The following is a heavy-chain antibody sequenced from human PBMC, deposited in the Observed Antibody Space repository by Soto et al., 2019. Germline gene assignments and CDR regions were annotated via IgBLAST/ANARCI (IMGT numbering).Heavy chain of an antibody. Sequence: QLQESGPGLVKPSETLSLTCNVSGRSMISYYWSWIRQPAGKGLEWIGRVYTGGNTNYNPSLNGRVTTPVDSSKSQLPLQLDSVTAAYSAVYYCAREGNDRHFFFDSWGQGTLVTVSS. V-gene: IGHV4-4*07. CDR2: VYTGGNT. CDR1: GRSMISYY. CDR3: AREGNDRHFFFDS. D-gene: IGHD3-3*02. J-gene: IGHJ4*02.